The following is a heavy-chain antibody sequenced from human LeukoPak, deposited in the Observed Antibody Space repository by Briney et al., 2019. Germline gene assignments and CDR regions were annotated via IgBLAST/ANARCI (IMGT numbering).Heavy chain of an antibody. J-gene: IGHJ5*02. CDR3: ARQTWRSRTFDP. CDR2: IYTSGST. CDR1: GGSISSGSYY. D-gene: IGHD1-14*01. Sequence: SETLSLTCTVSGGSISSGSYYWSWIRQPAGKGLEGVGRIYTSGSTNYNPSLKSRVTISVDPSKNQFSLTLSSVTAADTAVYYCARQTWRSRTFDPWGQGTLVTVSS. V-gene: IGHV4-61*02.